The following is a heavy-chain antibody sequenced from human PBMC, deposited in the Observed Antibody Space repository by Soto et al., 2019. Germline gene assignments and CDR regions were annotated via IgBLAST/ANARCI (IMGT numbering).Heavy chain of an antibody. Sequence: VQLVQSGAEVRQPGSSAKVSCKAPGGTLSTYAMSWVRQAPGQGLEWMGGIVPVFATPTYAQRFQGRVTITADESTNTAYMELSSLRSEDTAVYYCARHSGPQFYYYAMDVWGQGTTVTVSS. V-gene: IGHV1-69*01. D-gene: IGHD2-8*02. CDR1: GGTLSTYA. CDR3: ARHSGPQFYYYAMDV. J-gene: IGHJ6*02. CDR2: IVPVFATP.